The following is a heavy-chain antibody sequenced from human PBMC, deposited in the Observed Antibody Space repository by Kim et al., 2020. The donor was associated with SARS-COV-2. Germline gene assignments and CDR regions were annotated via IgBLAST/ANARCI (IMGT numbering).Heavy chain of an antibody. CDR2: IYPGDSDT. Sequence: GESLKISCKGSGYSFTSYWIGWVRQMPGKGLEWMGIIYPGDSDTRYSPSFQGQVTISADKSISTAYLQWSSLKASDTAMYYCARPTGYSYGSHPPDIWGQGTMVTVSS. CDR1: GYSFTSYW. V-gene: IGHV5-51*01. CDR3: ARPTGYSYGSHPPDI. D-gene: IGHD5-18*01. J-gene: IGHJ3*02.